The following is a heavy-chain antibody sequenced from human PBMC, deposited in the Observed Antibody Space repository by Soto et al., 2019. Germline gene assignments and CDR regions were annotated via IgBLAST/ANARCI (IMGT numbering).Heavy chain of an antibody. V-gene: IGHV3-48*03. D-gene: IGHD3-22*01. CDR2: ISSSGPTM. CDR3: ARAVKTYYYDSGNWFAP. J-gene: IGHJ5*02. Sequence: EVQLVESGGGLVQPGGSLRLSCAASGFTFSSYEMNWVRQAPGKGLEWVSYISSSGPTMYYADSVRGRFTISRDNAKNSLYLQMNSLRAEDTAVYYCARAVKTYYYDSGNWFAPWGQGTLVTVSS. CDR1: GFTFSSYE.